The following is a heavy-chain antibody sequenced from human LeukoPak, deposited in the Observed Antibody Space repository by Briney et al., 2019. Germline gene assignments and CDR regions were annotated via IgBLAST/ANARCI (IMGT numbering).Heavy chain of an antibody. Sequence: PGGSLRLSCAASGFTFSNYWMHWVRQAPGKGLVWVSRINSDGTSTSHADSVKGRFTSSRDNAKNSLYLQMNSLRAEDTAVYYCARDIGGSYYAYWYFDLWGRGTLVTVSS. D-gene: IGHD1-26*01. CDR3: ARDIGGSYYAYWYFDL. V-gene: IGHV3-74*01. J-gene: IGHJ2*01. CDR1: GFTFSNYW. CDR2: INSDGTST.